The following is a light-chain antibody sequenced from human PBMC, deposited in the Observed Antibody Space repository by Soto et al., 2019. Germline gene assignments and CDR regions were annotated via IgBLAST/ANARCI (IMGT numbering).Light chain of an antibody. CDR2: AAS. J-gene: IGKJ4*01. Sequence: AIRMTQSPSSFSASTGDSVTITCRASQGISSYLAWYQQKPGKAPKLLSYAASTLQSGVPSRFSGSGSGTDFTLTISCLQSEEFATYYGQQYYSYPLTFGGGTKVEIK. CDR1: QGISSY. CDR3: QQYYSYPLT. V-gene: IGKV1-8*01.